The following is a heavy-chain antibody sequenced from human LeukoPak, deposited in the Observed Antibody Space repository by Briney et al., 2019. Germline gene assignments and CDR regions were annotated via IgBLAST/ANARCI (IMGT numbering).Heavy chain of an antibody. V-gene: IGHV1-24*01. Sequence: ASVKVSCKVSGYTLTELSMHWVRQAPGKGLEWMGGFDPEDGETIYAQKSQGRVTMTEDTSTDTAYMELSSLRSEDTAVYYCATGRVDTIFGVVTSRDAFDIWGQGTMVTVSS. J-gene: IGHJ3*02. CDR3: ATGRVDTIFGVVTSRDAFDI. CDR2: FDPEDGET. D-gene: IGHD3-3*01. CDR1: GYTLTELS.